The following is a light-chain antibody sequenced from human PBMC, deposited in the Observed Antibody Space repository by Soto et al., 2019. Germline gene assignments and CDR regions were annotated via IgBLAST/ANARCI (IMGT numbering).Light chain of an antibody. CDR3: SSYTSSSTRV. CDR2: EVS. CDR1: SSDVGGYNY. J-gene: IGLJ3*02. Sequence: QSALTQPASVSGSPGQSITISCTGTSSDVGGYNYVSWYQQHPGKAPKLMIYEVSNRPSGVSNRFSGSQSGNTASLTISGLQAEDQADHYCSSYTSSSTRVFGGGTKLTVL. V-gene: IGLV2-14*01.